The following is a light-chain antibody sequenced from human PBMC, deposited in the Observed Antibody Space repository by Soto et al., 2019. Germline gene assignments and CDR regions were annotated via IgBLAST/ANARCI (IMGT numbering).Light chain of an antibody. V-gene: IGLV2-8*01. CDR2: EVN. CDR1: SSYVGGYNY. Sequence: QSALTQPPSASGSPGQSVTISCTGTSSYVGGYNYVSWYQQHPGKAPKLMIYEVNKRPSGVPDRFSGSKSGNTASLTVSGLQAEDEDDYYCTSPAGRKNLIFCGGTKLTVL. J-gene: IGLJ2*01. CDR3: TSPAGRKNLI.